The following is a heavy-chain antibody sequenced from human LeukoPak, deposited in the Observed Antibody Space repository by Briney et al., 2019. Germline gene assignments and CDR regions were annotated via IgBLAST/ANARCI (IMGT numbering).Heavy chain of an antibody. D-gene: IGHD6-13*01. Sequence: ASVKVSCKASGYTFTSYGISWVRQAPGQGLEWMGWISAYNGNTNYAQKLQGRVTMTTDTPTSTAYMELRSLRSDDTAVYYCARERDGYSRIKSGYAFDIWGQGTMVTVSS. V-gene: IGHV1-18*01. J-gene: IGHJ3*02. CDR2: ISAYNGNT. CDR1: GYTFTSYG. CDR3: ARERDGYSRIKSGYAFDI.